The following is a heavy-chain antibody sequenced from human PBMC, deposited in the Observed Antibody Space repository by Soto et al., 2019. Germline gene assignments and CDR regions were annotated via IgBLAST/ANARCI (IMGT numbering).Heavy chain of an antibody. CDR2: LYLDDDK. V-gene: IGHV2-5*02. CDR3: AHSKTSGMRYYFDY. J-gene: IGHJ4*02. CDR1: GFSLSTTRVG. Sequence: QITLKQSGPTLVKPTQTLTLTCTFSGFSLSTTRVGVGWIRQPPGEALERLALLYLDDDKLYSPSLKRRLTVTKDTSTNPVVLTLTNMDPVDTATYYCAHSKTSGMRYYFDYWGQGTLVTVSS.